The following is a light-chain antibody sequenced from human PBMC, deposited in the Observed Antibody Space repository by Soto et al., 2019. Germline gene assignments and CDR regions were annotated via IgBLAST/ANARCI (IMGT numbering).Light chain of an antibody. Sequence: QSALSQPASVSGSPEQSSTISCTGASSDIGGYRFVSWYQHHPGKAPKLIIYEVSNRPSGVSNRFSGSKSGNTASLTISGLQPDDEADYYCSSYTSSNSLYVFGTGTKVTVL. CDR3: SSYTSSNSLYV. V-gene: IGLV2-14*01. CDR1: SSDIGGYRF. CDR2: EVS. J-gene: IGLJ1*01.